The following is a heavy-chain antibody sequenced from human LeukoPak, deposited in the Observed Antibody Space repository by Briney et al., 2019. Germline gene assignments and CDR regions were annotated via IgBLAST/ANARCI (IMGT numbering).Heavy chain of an antibody. CDR3: GKTTVGYSSGQRPAWPVDF. Sequence: GGSLRLSCEASGFTFGSHAMYWVRQAPGKGLEWVAGIFGSGGSPHYADSVKGRFTISRDNPRNTVYLQINSLRDDDTAVYYCGKTTVGYSSGQRPAWPVDFWGQGTLVTVSS. V-gene: IGHV3-23*01. J-gene: IGHJ4*02. CDR2: IFGSGGSP. CDR1: GFTFGSHA. D-gene: IGHD5-18*01.